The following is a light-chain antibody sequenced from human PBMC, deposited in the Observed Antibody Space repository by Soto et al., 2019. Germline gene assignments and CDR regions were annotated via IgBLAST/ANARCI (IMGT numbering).Light chain of an antibody. CDR3: SSYTGSDYV. Sequence: LTQPPSASGSPGQSVTISCTGTSSDVGGYNYVSWYQQHPGKAPKLMIYEVSKRPSGVPDRFSGSTSGNTASLTVSGLQAVVEAAYYSSSYTGSDYVFGTGTKVNVL. CDR1: SSDVGGYNY. V-gene: IGLV2-8*01. CDR2: EVS. J-gene: IGLJ1*01.